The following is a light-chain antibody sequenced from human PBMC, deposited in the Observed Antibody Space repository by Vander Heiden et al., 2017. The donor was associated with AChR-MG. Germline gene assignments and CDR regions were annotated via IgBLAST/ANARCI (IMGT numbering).Light chain of an antibody. J-gene: IGLJ2*01. V-gene: IGLV2-8*01. CDR3: SSYAGSNNLV. CDR2: EVS. Sequence: QSALTQPPSASGSPGQSVTIPCPGTSSDVGGYNYVSWYQQHPSKAHKLMIYEVSKRPSGVPGRFSGSKAGNTASLTVSGLQAEDEADYYCSSYAGSNNLVFGGGTKLTVI. CDR1: SSDVGGYNY.